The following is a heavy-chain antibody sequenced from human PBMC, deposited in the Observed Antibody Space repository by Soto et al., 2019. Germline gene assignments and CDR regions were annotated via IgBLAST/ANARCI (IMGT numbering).Heavy chain of an antibody. Sequence: GGSLRLSCAASGFTFSSYGRHWVRQAPGKGLEWVAVIWYDGSNKYYADSVKGRFTISRDNSKNTLYLQMNSLRAEDTAVYYCARDPYCTNGVCYHDAFDIWGQGTMVTVSS. CDR3: ARDPYCTNGVCYHDAFDI. V-gene: IGHV3-33*08. CDR2: IWYDGSNK. CDR1: GFTFSSYG. D-gene: IGHD2-8*01. J-gene: IGHJ3*02.